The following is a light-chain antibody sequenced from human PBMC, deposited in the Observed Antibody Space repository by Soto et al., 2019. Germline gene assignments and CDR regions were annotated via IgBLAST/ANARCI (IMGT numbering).Light chain of an antibody. CDR3: QQRIYWPLT. V-gene: IGKV3-11*01. Sequence: IVLTQSPATLSLSPGERATLSCRASQFVDNYLAWYQQKPGQAPRLVIYDASYRATGVPVRFSGRGSGTDFTLTICSLAPEDFAVYFCQQRIYWPLTFGGGTKIEI. CDR2: DAS. J-gene: IGKJ4*01. CDR1: QFVDNY.